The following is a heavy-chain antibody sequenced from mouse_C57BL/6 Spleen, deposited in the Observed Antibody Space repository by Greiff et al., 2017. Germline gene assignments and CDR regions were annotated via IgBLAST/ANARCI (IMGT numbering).Heavy chain of an antibody. Sequence: EVKLVESGGGLVQSGRSLRLSCATSGFTFSDFYMEWVRQAPGKGLEWIAASRNKANDYTTEYSASVKGRFIVSRDTSQSILYLQMNALRAEDTAIYYCARDAAQATGFAYWGQGTLVTVSA. CDR1: GFTFSDFY. V-gene: IGHV7-1*01. CDR2: SRNKANDYTT. D-gene: IGHD3-2*02. J-gene: IGHJ3*01. CDR3: ARDAAQATGFAY.